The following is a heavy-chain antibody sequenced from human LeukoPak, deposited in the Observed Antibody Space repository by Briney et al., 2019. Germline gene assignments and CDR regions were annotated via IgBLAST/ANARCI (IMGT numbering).Heavy chain of an antibody. Sequence: APVKVSCKASGYTFTSYDINWVRQATGQGLEWMGWMNPNSGNTGYAQKFQGRVTMTRNTSISTAYMELSSLRSEDTAVYYCARAPSITGTTPPGYWGQGTLVTVSS. V-gene: IGHV1-8*01. D-gene: IGHD1-7*01. CDR1: GYTFTSYD. CDR3: ARAPSITGTTPPGY. CDR2: MNPNSGNT. J-gene: IGHJ4*02.